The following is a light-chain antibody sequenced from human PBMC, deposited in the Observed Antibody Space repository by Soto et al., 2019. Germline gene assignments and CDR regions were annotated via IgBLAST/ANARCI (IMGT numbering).Light chain of an antibody. J-gene: IGLJ3*02. CDR3: SSYTLSSTWV. CDR2: EVT. V-gene: IGLV2-14*01. CDR1: SNDIGLYNY. Sequence: QSVLTQPASVSGSPGQSITIYCTGTSNDIGLYNYVSWYQQHPGKAPKLVIYEVTYRPSGVSDRFSGSKSDNTASLTISGLQAEDEADYYCSSYTLSSTWVFGGGTKLTVL.